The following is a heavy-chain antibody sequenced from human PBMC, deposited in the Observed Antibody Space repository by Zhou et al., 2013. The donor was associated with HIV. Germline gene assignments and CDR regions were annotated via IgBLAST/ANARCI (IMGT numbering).Heavy chain of an antibody. J-gene: IGHJ2*01. CDR3: ARSLASLTAAGTSYWYFDL. CDR2: IIPIFGTA. CDR1: GGTFGKHA. D-gene: IGHD6-13*01. Sequence: QVHLVQSGAEVKKPGSSVKVSCKASGGTFGKHAISWVRQAPGQGLEWMGGIIPIFGTANYAQKFQGRVTITTDDSTTTVYMELSSLRSEDTAVYYCARSLASLTAAGTSYWYFDLWGRGTLVTVSS. V-gene: IGHV1-69*05.